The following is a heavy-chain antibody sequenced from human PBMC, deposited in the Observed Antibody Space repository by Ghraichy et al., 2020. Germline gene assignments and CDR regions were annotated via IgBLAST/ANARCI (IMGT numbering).Heavy chain of an antibody. D-gene: IGHD3-3*01. Sequence: SETLSLTCAVSSGSISSGPYSWTWLRQPPWKGLEWIGYIYHSGPAYYTPSLETRVTISVDNFENQFSLQLTSVTAADAAVYYCAILASSDVDVWGPGIAVTVSS. CDR3: AILASSDVDV. J-gene: IGHJ6*02. CDR1: SGSISSGPYS. V-gene: IGHV4-30-2*01. CDR2: IYHSGPA.